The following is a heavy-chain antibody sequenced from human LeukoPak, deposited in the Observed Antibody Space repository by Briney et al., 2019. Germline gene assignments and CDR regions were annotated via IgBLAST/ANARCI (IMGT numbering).Heavy chain of an antibody. CDR1: GGSINSVGYY. J-gene: IGHJ6*02. V-gene: IGHV4-31*03. D-gene: IGHD2-15*01. CDR3: ARDHSCSGSRCYSGHFYYGMDV. CDR2: IYYSGST. Sequence: SQTLSLTCTVSGGSINSVGYYWSWIRQHPGKGLEWNGYIYYSGSTYYNLSLKTRDTISVHTSKNQVSLKLSSVTPAHTPVYYCARDHSCSGSRCYSGHFYYGMDVWGQGTTVTVSS.